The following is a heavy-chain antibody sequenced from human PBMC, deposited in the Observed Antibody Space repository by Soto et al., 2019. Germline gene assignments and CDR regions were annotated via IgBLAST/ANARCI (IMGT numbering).Heavy chain of an antibody. D-gene: IGHD4-17*01. J-gene: IGHJ5*02. CDR3: ARDLGLGDYGDYVEWFDP. Sequence: QVQLVQSGAEVKKPGASVKVSCKASGYTFTSYGISWVRQAPGQGLEWMGWISAYNGNTNYAQKLQCRVTMTTDTSTSTAYMELRSLRSDDTAVYYCARDLGLGDYGDYVEWFDPWGQGTLVTVSS. CDR2: ISAYNGNT. V-gene: IGHV1-18*01. CDR1: GYTFTSYG.